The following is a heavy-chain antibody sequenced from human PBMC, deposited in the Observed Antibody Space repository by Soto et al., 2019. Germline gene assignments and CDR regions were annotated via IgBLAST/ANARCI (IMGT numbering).Heavy chain of an antibody. CDR3: ARGCPYSSSWFCHFDY. Sequence: QVQLVESGGGVVQPGRSLRLSCAASGFTFSSYGMHWVRQAPGKGLEWVAVIWYDGNNKYYADSVKGRFTISRDNSKNTLYLQMNSLRAEDTAVYYCARGCPYSSSWFCHFDYWGQGTLVTVSS. CDR2: IWYDGNNK. D-gene: IGHD6-13*01. V-gene: IGHV3-33*01. J-gene: IGHJ4*02. CDR1: GFTFSSYG.